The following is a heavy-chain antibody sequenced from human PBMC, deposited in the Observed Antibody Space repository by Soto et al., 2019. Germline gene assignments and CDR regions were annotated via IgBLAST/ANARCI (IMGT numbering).Heavy chain of an antibody. V-gene: IGHV6-1*01. Sequence: QVQLQQSGPGLVRPSQTLSLTCAISGDSVSSNSAAWNWIRQSPSRGLEWLGRTYYRSKWYNNYAVSVKSRITINPDTSKNQFSLQLNSVTPEDTAVYYCARNYGSGSYYGGRWWFDPWGQGTLVTVSS. CDR2: TYYRSKWYN. CDR3: ARNYGSGSYYGGRWWFDP. D-gene: IGHD3-10*01. CDR1: GDSVSSNSAA. J-gene: IGHJ5*02.